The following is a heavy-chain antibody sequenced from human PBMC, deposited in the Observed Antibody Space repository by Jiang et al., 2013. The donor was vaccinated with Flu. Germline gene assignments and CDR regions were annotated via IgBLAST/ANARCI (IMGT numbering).Heavy chain of an antibody. Sequence: VQLLESGGGLVQPGGSLRLSCAASGFTFSSYEMNWVRQAPGKGLEWVSYISSSGSTIYYADSVKGRFTISRDNAKNSLYLQMNSLRAEDTAVYYCARRNPLGSSFFDYYMDVWGKGTTVTVSS. CDR1: GFTFSSYE. CDR3: ARRNPLGSSFFDYYMDV. V-gene: IGHV3-48*03. D-gene: IGHD6-6*01. J-gene: IGHJ6*03. CDR2: ISSSGSTI.